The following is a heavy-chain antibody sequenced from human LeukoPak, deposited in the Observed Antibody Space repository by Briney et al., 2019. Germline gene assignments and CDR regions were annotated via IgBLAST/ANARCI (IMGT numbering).Heavy chain of an antibody. CDR3: ARGTGEDIVVVPDNNWFDP. V-gene: IGHV4-31*03. CDR1: GGSISSGGYY. D-gene: IGHD2-2*01. J-gene: IGHJ5*02. Sequence: SQTLSLTCTVSGGSISSGGYYWSWIRQHPGKGLEWIGYIYYSGSTYYSPSLKSRVTISVDTSKNQFSLKLSSVTAADTAVYYCARGTGEDIVVVPDNNWFDPWGQGTLVTVSS. CDR2: IYYSGST.